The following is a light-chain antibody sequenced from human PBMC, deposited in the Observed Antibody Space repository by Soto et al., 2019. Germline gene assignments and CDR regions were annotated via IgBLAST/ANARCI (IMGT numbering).Light chain of an antibody. J-gene: IGKJ4*01. CDR3: QQHNRAPLT. Sequence: DVQMTQSPSSLSAFVGDRVTITCRASQGIAPYLAWFQQKPGKVPKLLIYATSTLQSGVPSRFSGSGSGTDFTLTITSLQPEDVGTYYCQQHNRAPLTFGGGTKVEIK. CDR1: QGIAPY. CDR2: ATS. V-gene: IGKV1-27*01.